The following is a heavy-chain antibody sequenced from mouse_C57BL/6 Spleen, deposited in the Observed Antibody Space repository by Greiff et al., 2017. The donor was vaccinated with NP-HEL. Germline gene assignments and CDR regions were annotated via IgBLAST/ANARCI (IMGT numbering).Heavy chain of an antibody. CDR1: GFNIKDYY. J-gene: IGHJ4*01. Sequence: DVQLQESGAELVRPGASVKLSCTASGFNIKDYYMHWVKQRPEQGLEWIGRIDPEDGDTEYAPKFQGKATMTADTSSNTAYLQLSSLTSEDTAVYYYTKGYGKSLYYAMDYWGQGTSVTVSS. D-gene: IGHD2-10*02. V-gene: IGHV14-1*01. CDR3: TKGYGKSLYYAMDY. CDR2: IDPEDGDT.